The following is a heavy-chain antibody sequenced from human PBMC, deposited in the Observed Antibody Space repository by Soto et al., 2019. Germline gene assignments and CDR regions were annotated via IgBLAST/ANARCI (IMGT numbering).Heavy chain of an antibody. V-gene: IGHV3-74*01. CDR1: GFTFSSYW. CDR3: ARVSSSWYRGGAFDI. D-gene: IGHD6-13*01. J-gene: IGHJ3*02. Sequence: VQLVESGGGLVQPGGSLRLSCAASGFTFSSYWMHWVRQAPGKGLVWVSRINSDGSSTSYADSVKGRFTISRDNAKNTLYLQMNSLRAEDTAVYYCARVSSSWYRGGAFDIWGQGTMVTVSS. CDR2: INSDGSST.